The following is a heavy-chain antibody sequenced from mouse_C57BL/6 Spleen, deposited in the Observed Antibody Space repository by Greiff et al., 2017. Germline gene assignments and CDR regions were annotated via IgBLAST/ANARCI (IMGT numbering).Heavy chain of an antibody. D-gene: IGHD1-1*01. Sequence: EVKLMESGGGLVKPGGSLKLSCAASGFTFSDYGMHWVRQAPEKGLEWVAYISSGSSTIYYADTVKGRFTISRDNAKNTLFLQMTSLRSEDTAMYYCARWAVVDYFDYWGQGTTLTVSS. J-gene: IGHJ2*01. CDR3: ARWAVVDYFDY. V-gene: IGHV5-17*01. CDR1: GFTFSDYG. CDR2: ISSGSSTI.